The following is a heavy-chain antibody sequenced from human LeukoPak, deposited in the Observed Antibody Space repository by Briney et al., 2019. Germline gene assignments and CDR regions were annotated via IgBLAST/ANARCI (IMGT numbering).Heavy chain of an antibody. Sequence: SVKVSCKASGYTFTSYAISWVRQAPGQGLEWMGGIIPIFGTANYAQKFQGRVTITTDESTGTAYMELSSLRSEDTAVYYCARGGEQLVDAFDIWGQGTMVTVSS. J-gene: IGHJ3*02. CDR3: ARGGEQLVDAFDI. CDR2: IIPIFGTA. D-gene: IGHD6-6*01. CDR1: GYTFTSYA. V-gene: IGHV1-69*05.